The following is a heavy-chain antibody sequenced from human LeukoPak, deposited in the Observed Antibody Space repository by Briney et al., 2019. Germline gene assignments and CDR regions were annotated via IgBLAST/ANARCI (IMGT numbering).Heavy chain of an antibody. CDR3: ARQGARGYSSYWIDP. CDR2: IFYSGTT. J-gene: IGHJ5*02. Sequence: SETLSLTCTVSGGSISSNNYYWAWIRQPPGKGLEWIGSIFYSGTTYYNPSLKSRVTISVDTSKNQFSLKLSSVTAEDTAVYYCARQGARGYSSYWIDPWGQGTLVTVSS. D-gene: IGHD6-13*01. CDR1: GGSISSNNYY. V-gene: IGHV4-39*01.